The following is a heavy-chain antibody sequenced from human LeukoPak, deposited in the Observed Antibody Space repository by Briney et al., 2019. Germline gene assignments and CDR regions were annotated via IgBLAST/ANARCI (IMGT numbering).Heavy chain of an antibody. J-gene: IGHJ5*02. CDR3: ARAGWNDKGWFDP. V-gene: IGHV1-69*06. CDR2: IIPIFGTA. CDR1: GGTFSSFA. D-gene: IGHD1-1*01. Sequence: SVKVSCKASGGTFSSFAITWVRQAPGQGLEWMGGIIPIFGTANYAQKFQGRVTITADKSTSTAYMELSSLRSEDTAVYYCARAGWNDKGWFDPWGQGTLVTVSS.